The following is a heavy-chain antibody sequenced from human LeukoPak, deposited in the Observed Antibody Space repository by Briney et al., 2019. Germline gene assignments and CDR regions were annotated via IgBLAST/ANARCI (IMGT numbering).Heavy chain of an antibody. D-gene: IGHD6-13*01. J-gene: IGHJ1*01. V-gene: IGHV4-59*01. CDR3: ARAPVGTIEYFQQ. CDR1: GGSIRTYY. Sequence: SETLSLTCTVSGGSIRTYYWSWIRQSPGKGLEFIGYFYYTGTTTYNPSLKSRVPISADTSNNQLSLKLNSVTAANTAIYHCARAPVGTIEYFQQWSEGSLVPVSS. CDR2: FYYTGTT.